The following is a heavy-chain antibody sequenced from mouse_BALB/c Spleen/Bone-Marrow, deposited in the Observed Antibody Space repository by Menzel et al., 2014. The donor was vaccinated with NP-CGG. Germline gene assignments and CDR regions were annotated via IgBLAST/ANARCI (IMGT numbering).Heavy chain of an antibody. CDR2: ISTYSGNT. CDR1: GYTFTDYA. V-gene: IGHV1-67*01. CDR3: ARTYYGNYYAMDY. D-gene: IGHD1-1*01. Sequence: QVQLKQSGPELARPGVSVKISCKGSGYTFTDYAMHWVKQSPAKSLERIGVISTYSGNTNYNQKFKGKATMTVDKSSSTAYMELARLTSEDAAIYYCARTYYGNYYAMDYWGQGTSVTVSS. J-gene: IGHJ4*01.